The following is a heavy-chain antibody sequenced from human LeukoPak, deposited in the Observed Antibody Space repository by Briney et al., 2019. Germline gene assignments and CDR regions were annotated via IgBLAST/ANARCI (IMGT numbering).Heavy chain of an antibody. D-gene: IGHD3-22*01. Sequence: SETLSLTCTVSGGSISSYYWSWIRQPAGKGLEWIGRIYTSGSTNYNPSLKSRVTMSVATDKTQFSLKLSSVTAADTAVSYCARESYYYDSSGYYLNDAFDIWGQGTMVTVSS. CDR2: IYTSGST. CDR1: GGSISSYY. J-gene: IGHJ3*02. V-gene: IGHV4-4*07. CDR3: ARESYYYDSSGYYLNDAFDI.